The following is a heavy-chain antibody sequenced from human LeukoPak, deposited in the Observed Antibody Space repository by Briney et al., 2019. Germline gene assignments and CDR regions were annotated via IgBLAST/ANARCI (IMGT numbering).Heavy chain of an antibody. D-gene: IGHD1-26*01. J-gene: IGHJ4*02. CDR2: IYDTGST. CDR1: GFIVSDNY. CDR3: ARGPQGKSGSPPYYFDY. Sequence: PGGSLRLSCVASGFIVSDNYMSWVRQAPGKGLEWVSVIYDTGSTYYADSVRGRFTISRDISKNTLYLQMNSLRVEDTAVYYCARGPQGKSGSPPYYFDYWGQGTLVTVSS. V-gene: IGHV3-53*01.